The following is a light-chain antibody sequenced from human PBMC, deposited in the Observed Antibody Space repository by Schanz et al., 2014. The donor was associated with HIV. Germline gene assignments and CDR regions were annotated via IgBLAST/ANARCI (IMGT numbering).Light chain of an antibody. CDR2: DAS. V-gene: IGKV3D-20*02. CDR3: QLRSNWPPELT. CDR1: QSVSSSY. J-gene: IGKJ4*01. Sequence: EIVMTQSPATLSVSPGERATLSCRASQSVSSSYLAWYQQKPGQAPRLLIYDASNRATGIPARFSGSGSGTDFTLTISNLEPEDFAVYYCQLRSNWPPELTFGGGTRVEIK.